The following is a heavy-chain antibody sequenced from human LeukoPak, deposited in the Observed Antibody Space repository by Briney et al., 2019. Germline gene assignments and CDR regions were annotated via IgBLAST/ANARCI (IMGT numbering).Heavy chain of an antibody. V-gene: IGHV3-23*01. CDR1: GFTFSSYG. CDR2: ISGSGGST. CDR3: TNPRPRTASDDY. D-gene: IGHD5-18*01. J-gene: IGHJ4*02. Sequence: PGGSLRLSCAASGFTFSSYGMSWVRQAPGKGLEWVSAISGSGGSTFYSDSVKGRFTISRDNSKNTLYLQMNSLRAEDTAVYYCTNPRPRTASDDYWGQGTLVTVSS.